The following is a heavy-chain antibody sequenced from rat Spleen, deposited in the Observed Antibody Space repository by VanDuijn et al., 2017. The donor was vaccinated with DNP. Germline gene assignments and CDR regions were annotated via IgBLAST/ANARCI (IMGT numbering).Heavy chain of an antibody. CDR2: IGSPAYAP. J-gene: IGHJ3*01. V-gene: IGHV5-25*01. CDR3: ARHEDYSSYVYGFAY. CDR1: GFTFSAYY. D-gene: IGHD1-2*01. Sequence: EVQLVESGGGLVQPGRSLKLSCAASGFTFSAYYMAWVRQAPAKGLEWVAYIGSPAYAPYSTDSVKGRFTISRDNAKSTLYLQMNSLRSEDMATYYCARHEDYSSYVYGFAYWGQGTLVTVSS.